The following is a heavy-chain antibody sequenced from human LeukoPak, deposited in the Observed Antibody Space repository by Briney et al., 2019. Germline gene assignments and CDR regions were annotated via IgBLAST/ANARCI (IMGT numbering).Heavy chain of an antibody. Sequence: SVKVSCKASGGTFSSYTISLVRQAPGQGLEWMGRIIPILGIANYAQKFQGRVTITADKSTSTAYMELSSLRSEDTAVYYCARVGSRSSGYDYWGQGTLVTVSS. CDR2: IIPILGIA. D-gene: IGHD5-12*01. V-gene: IGHV1-69*02. J-gene: IGHJ4*02. CDR3: ARVGSRSSGYDY. CDR1: GGTFSSYT.